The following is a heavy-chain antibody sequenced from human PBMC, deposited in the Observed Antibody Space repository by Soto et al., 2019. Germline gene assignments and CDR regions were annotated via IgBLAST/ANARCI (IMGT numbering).Heavy chain of an antibody. V-gene: IGHV1-69*13. CDR3: AIATEMATVGNWFDP. CDR2: IIPIFGTA. D-gene: IGHD4-4*01. CDR1: GGTFSSYA. J-gene: IGHJ5*02. Sequence: ASVKVSCKASGGTFSSYAISWVRQAPGQGLEWMGGIIPIFGTANYAQKFQGRVTITADESTSTAYMELSSLRSEDTAVYYCAIATEMATVGNWFDPWGQGTLVTVSS.